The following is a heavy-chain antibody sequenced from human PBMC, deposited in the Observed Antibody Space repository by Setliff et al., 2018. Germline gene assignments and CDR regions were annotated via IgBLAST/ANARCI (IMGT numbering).Heavy chain of an antibody. Sequence: SVKVSCKASGGTFSSYGISWVRQAPGQGLEWMGGTIPIFGTTDYAQKFQGRVTIITDEFTSTAFMQLSSLRSEDTAVYYCVREGVDSRSSTDYRYYMDVWGKGTTVTVSS. CDR2: TIPIFGTT. CDR3: VREGVDSRSSTDYRYYMDV. CDR1: GGTFSSYG. J-gene: IGHJ6*03. V-gene: IGHV1-69*05. D-gene: IGHD3-22*01.